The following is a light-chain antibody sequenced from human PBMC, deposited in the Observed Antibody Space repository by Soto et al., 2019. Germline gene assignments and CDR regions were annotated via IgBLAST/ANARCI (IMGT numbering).Light chain of an antibody. V-gene: IGKV3-20*01. J-gene: IGKJ1*01. CDR3: QQYGRSPPSWT. Sequence: EIVLTQSPGTLSLSPGERATLSCRASQSVSSSYLAWYQQKPGQPPRLLISEASTRATGIPDRFSGSGSGTDFTLTISSLEPEDVAVYYCQQYGRSPPSWTFGQGTKVEI. CDR2: EAS. CDR1: QSVSSSY.